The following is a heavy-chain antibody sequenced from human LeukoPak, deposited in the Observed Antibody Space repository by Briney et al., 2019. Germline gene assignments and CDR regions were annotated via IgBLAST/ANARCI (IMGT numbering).Heavy chain of an antibody. D-gene: IGHD5-24*01. Sequence: ASVTVSCKASGYTFTSYYMHWVRQAPGQGLEWMGIINPSGGSTSYAQKFQGRVTMTRDTSTSTVYMELSSLRSEDTAVYYCARDPSRDGYNYYFDYWGQGTLVTVSS. CDR2: INPSGGST. CDR3: ARDPSRDGYNYYFDY. CDR1: GYTFTSYY. J-gene: IGHJ4*02. V-gene: IGHV1-46*01.